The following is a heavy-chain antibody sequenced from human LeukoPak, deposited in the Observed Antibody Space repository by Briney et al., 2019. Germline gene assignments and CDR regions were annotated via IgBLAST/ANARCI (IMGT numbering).Heavy chain of an antibody. CDR1: GYTFTSYY. Sequence: ASVKVSCKASGYTFTSYYMHWVRQAPGQGLEWMGIINPSGGSTSYAQKFQGRVTMTRDTSTSTVYMELSSLRSEDTAVYYCARDIVVVPAATEVYYYYGMDVWGKGTTVTVSS. V-gene: IGHV1-46*01. D-gene: IGHD2-2*01. CDR3: ARDIVVVPAATEVYYYYGMDV. CDR2: INPSGGST. J-gene: IGHJ6*04.